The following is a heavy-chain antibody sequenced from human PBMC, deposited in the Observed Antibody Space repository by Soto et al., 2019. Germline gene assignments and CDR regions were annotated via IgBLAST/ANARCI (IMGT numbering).Heavy chain of an antibody. CDR3: ASYQTYYYGSGSYLRFDP. J-gene: IGHJ5*02. V-gene: IGHV4-30-4*08. Sequence: PSXSLSLPCTVSGGSISSYYWSWIRQPPGKGLEWIGYIYYSGSTYYNPSLKSRVTISVDTSKNQFSLKLSSVTAADTAVYYCASYQTYYYGSGSYLRFDPWGQGTLVTVSS. D-gene: IGHD3-10*01. CDR1: GGSISSYY. CDR2: IYYSGST.